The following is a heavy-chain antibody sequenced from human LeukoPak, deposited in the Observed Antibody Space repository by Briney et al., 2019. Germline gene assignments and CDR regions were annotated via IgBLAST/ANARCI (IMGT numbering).Heavy chain of an antibody. Sequence: ASVKVSCKVSGYSLTDLSMHWVRQAPGKGLEWIGGFDPEDGETIYAQKFQGRVTMTEETSTDTAYMELSSLRSEDTAVYYCATAVGANVGWFDPWGQGTLVTVSS. J-gene: IGHJ5*02. CDR2: FDPEDGET. V-gene: IGHV1-24*01. CDR3: ATAVGANVGWFDP. CDR1: GYSLTDLS. D-gene: IGHD1-26*01.